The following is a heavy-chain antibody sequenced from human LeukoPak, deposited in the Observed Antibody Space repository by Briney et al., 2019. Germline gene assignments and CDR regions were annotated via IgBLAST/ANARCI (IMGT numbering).Heavy chain of an antibody. CDR2: ISGSSSTI. CDR3: ARDGVGLTYVFDI. J-gene: IGHJ3*02. D-gene: IGHD1-26*01. CDR1: GFTFITYS. V-gene: IGHV3-48*01. Sequence: PGGSLRLSCAASGFTFITYSMNWVRQAPGKGLEWVSYISGSSSTIYYADSVKGRFTISRDNAKNSLYLQMNSLRAEDTAVYYCARDGVGLTYVFDIWGQGTMVTVSS.